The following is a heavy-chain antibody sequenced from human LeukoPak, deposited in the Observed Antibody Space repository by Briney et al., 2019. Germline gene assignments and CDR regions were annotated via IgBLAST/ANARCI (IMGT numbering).Heavy chain of an antibody. D-gene: IGHD3-22*01. Sequence: SQTLSLTCAISGDSVASNIAAWNWIRQSPSRGLEWLGRTYYRSKWYNDYAVSVKSRITINPVTSKNQFSLQLNSVTPEDTAVYYCASWGYYDSSEYNDYWGQGTLVTVSS. J-gene: IGHJ4*02. CDR2: TYYRSKWYN. CDR1: GDSVASNIAA. CDR3: ASWGYYDSSEYNDY. V-gene: IGHV6-1*01.